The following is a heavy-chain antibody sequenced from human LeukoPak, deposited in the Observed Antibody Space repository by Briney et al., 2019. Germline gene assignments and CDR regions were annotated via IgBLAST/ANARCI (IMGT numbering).Heavy chain of an antibody. Sequence: TGGSLRLSCAASGFTFSNYGMHWVRQAPGKGLEWVTVISYDGSYKYYADSVKGRFTISRDNSKNTLYLQMNSLRAEDTAVYYCAKEKVVVVPAATLDNWGQGTLVTVSS. D-gene: IGHD2-2*01. CDR3: AKEKVVVVPAATLDN. J-gene: IGHJ4*02. CDR2: ISYDGSYK. CDR1: GFTFSNYG. V-gene: IGHV3-30*18.